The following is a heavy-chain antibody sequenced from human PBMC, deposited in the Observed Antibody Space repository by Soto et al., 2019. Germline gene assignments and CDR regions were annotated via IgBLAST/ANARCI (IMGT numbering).Heavy chain of an antibody. CDR3: ARGLRYFDWLSIYYFDY. Sequence: SETLSLTCTVSGGSISSGGYYWSWIRQHPGKGLEWIGYIYYSGSTYYNPSLKSRVTISVDTSKNQFSLKLSSVTAADTAVYYCARGLRYFDWLSIYYFDYWGQGTLVTVSS. D-gene: IGHD3-9*01. CDR1: GGSISSGGYY. J-gene: IGHJ4*02. CDR2: IYYSGST. V-gene: IGHV4-31*03.